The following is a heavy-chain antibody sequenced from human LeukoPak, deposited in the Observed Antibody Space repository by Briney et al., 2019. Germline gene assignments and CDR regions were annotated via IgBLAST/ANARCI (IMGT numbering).Heavy chain of an antibody. CDR3: ARENSGCIDY. CDR2: IYNRGST. D-gene: IGHD5-12*01. CDR1: GGSISGGGYS. J-gene: IGHJ4*02. Sequence: SQTLSLNCAVSGGSISGGGYSWRWIRQPRGRGLEWIAYIYNRGSTYYNPSLKSRVTISVDTSKNQFSLKLSSVTAADTAVYYCARENSGCIDYWGQGTLVTVSS. V-gene: IGHV4-30-2*01.